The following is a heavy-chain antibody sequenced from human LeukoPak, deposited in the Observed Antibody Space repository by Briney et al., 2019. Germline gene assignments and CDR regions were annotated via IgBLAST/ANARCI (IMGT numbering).Heavy chain of an antibody. CDR2: IYHSGST. CDR1: GGXISSSNW. CDR3: AKANYYGPGSYHYFDY. D-gene: IGHD3-10*01. J-gene: IGHJ4*02. V-gene: IGHV4-4*02. Sequence: SGTLSLTCAVSGGXISSSNWWSWVRQPPGKALEWIGEIYHSGSTNYNPSLKNRVTISVDKSKNQFSLKLSSVTAADTAVYYCAKANYYGPGSYHYFDYWGQGTLVTVSS.